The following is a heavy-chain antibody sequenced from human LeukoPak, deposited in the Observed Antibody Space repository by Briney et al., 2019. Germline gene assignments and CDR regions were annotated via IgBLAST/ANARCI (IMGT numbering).Heavy chain of an antibody. CDR1: GYTFTNYY. J-gene: IGHJ4*02. Sequence: ASLKVSCKASGYTFTNYYMHWVGQAPGQGLEWMGIINPSGDYRSYARKFQGRVTMTRDTSSSTVYMELTSLRSEDTAVYYCARDQYGLGNYYYYYFDYWGQGTLVTVSS. D-gene: IGHD3-10*01. CDR2: INPSGDYR. V-gene: IGHV1-46*01. CDR3: ARDQYGLGNYYYYYFDY.